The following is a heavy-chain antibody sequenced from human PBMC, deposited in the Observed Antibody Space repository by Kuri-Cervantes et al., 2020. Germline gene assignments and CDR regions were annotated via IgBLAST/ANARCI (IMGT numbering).Heavy chain of an antibody. Sequence: GGSLRLSCVVLRFTFSSYAMHWVRQAPGKGLEWVAVISYDGSNQYYADSVKGRFTISRDNAKNSLYLQMNSLRAEDTAVYYCAKVVISYLYYFDYWGQGTLVTVSS. CDR2: ISYDGSNQ. J-gene: IGHJ4*02. V-gene: IGHV3-30-3*01. D-gene: IGHD3-22*01. CDR1: RFTFSSYA. CDR3: AKVVISYLYYFDY.